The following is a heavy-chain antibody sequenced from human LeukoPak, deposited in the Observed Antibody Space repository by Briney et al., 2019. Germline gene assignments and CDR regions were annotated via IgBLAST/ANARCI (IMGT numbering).Heavy chain of an antibody. CDR1: GGSISSSSFY. CDR2: IYYSGNT. J-gene: IGHJ4*02. CDR3: ARQASGDLEYYFDY. D-gene: IGHD3-3*01. V-gene: IGHV4-39*01. Sequence: PSETLSLTCTVSGGSISSSSFYWGWIRQPPGQGLEWIGSIYYSGNTYYNPSLKSRVTISVDTSKNQFSLKLSSVTAADTAVYYCARQASGDLEYYFDYWGQGTLVTVSS.